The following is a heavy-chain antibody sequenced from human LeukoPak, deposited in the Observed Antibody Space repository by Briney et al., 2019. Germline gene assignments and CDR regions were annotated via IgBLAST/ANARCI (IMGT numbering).Heavy chain of an antibody. CDR1: GFTFSSYA. J-gene: IGHJ4*02. V-gene: IGHV3-30-3*01. CDR2: ISYDGSNK. Sequence: GGSLRLSCAASGFTFSSYAMHWVRQAPGKGLEWVAVISYDGSNKYHADSVKGRFTISRDNAKNSLYLQMNSLRAEDTAVYYCARDHNWAFDYWGQGTLVTVSS. CDR3: ARDHNWAFDY. D-gene: IGHD1-1*01.